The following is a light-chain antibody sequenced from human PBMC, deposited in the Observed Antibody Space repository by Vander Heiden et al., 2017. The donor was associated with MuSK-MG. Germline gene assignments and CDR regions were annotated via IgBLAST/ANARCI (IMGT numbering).Light chain of an antibody. J-gene: IGKJ5*01. CDR1: QNVRGF. V-gene: IGKV3-11*01. CDR3: QERSNWPSIT. CDR2: DAS. Sequence: EIVLTQSPATLSLSPGERATLSCRASQNVRGFLAWYQQKPGQAPRLLIFDASNRASGIPARFSGSGYGTDFTLTISSREPEDFAVYYCQERSNWPSITFGQGTRLEIK.